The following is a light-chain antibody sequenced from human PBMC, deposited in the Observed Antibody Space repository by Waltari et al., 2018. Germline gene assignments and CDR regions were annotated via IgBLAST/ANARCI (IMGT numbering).Light chain of an antibody. J-gene: IGLJ3*02. Sequence: YEQIPGAAPTLLIYDNSQRPSGVPDRFSGAKSDSSATLAITGLQTGDEAVYYCATWDTSLIAGVFGGGATLTVL. CDR2: DNS. V-gene: IGLV1-51*01. CDR3: ATWDTSLIAGV.